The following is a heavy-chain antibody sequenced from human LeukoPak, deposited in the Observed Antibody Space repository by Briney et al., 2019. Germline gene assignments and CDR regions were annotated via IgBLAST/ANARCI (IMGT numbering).Heavy chain of an antibody. D-gene: IGHD5-18*01. J-gene: IGHJ4*02. V-gene: IGHV3-53*05. CDR1: GFDVSRYY. CDR2: IYSDGST. CDR3: MDTAVG. Sequence: GGSLRLSCAASGFDVSRYYMTWIRQPPGKGLEWVSVIYSDGSTYYADSVKGRFTISRDNSKNTVYLQMNRLRVEDTAVYSCMDTAVGWGQGTLVTVSS.